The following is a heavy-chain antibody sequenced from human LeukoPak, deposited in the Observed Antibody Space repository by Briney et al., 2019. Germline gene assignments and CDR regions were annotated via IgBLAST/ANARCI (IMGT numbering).Heavy chain of an antibody. V-gene: IGHV3-30*02. CDR1: RFTFSSYG. J-gene: IGHJ3*02. Sequence: GGSLRLSCAASRFTFSSYGMHWVRQAPGKGLEWVAYIQYDGSNEQYADSVKGRFSISRDSSKNILYLQMNSLRAEDTAVYYCAREEALYDFWSGYYRGAFDIWGQGTMVTVSS. D-gene: IGHD3-3*01. CDR3: AREEALYDFWSGYYRGAFDI. CDR2: IQYDGSNE.